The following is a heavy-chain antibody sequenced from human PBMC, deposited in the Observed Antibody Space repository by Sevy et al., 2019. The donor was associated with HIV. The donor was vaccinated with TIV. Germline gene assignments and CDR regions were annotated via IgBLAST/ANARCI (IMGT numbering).Heavy chain of an antibody. J-gene: IGHJ3*02. V-gene: IGHV3-7*01. CDR1: KFTFSNYW. D-gene: IGHD3-16*01. CDR3: AGAPVRWGCPGAFDM. Sequence: GGSLRLSCAASKFTFSNYWMSWVRQAPGKGLEWVANINQNGSEKYYVDSVKGRFTISRDNAKSSLFLQMNSLRAEDTAVYYCAGAPVRWGCPGAFDMWGQRTMVTVSS. CDR2: INQNGSEK.